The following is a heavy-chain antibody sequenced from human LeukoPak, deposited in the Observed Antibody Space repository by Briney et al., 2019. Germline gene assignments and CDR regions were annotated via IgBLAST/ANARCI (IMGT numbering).Heavy chain of an antibody. CDR2: ISGSGGST. Sequence: GGSLRLSCAASGFTFSSYAMSWVRQAPGKGLEWVSAISGSGGSTYYADSVKGRFTISRDNSKNTLYLQMNSLRAEDTAVYYCANSAPGYSGYDQDVGHDYWGQGTLVTVSS. D-gene: IGHD5-12*01. J-gene: IGHJ4*02. CDR1: GFTFSSYA. V-gene: IGHV3-23*01. CDR3: ANSAPGYSGYDQDVGHDY.